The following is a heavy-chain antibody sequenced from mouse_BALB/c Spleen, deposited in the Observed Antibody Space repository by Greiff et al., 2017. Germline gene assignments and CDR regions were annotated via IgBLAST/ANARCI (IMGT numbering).Heavy chain of an antibody. V-gene: IGHV3-2*02. CDR1: GYSITSDYA. CDR2: ISYSGST. Sequence: VQLKESGPGLVKPSQSLSLTCTVTGYSITSDYAWNWIRQFPGNKLEWMGYISYSGSTSYNPSLKSRISITRDTSKNQFFLQLNSVTTEDTATYYCAREGLRRGFAYWGQGTLVTVSA. D-gene: IGHD2-4*01. CDR3: AREGLRRGFAY. J-gene: IGHJ3*01.